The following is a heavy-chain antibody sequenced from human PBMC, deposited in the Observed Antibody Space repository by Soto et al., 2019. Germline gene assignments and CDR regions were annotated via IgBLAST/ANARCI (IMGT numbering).Heavy chain of an antibody. Sequence: GGSLRLSCAASGFTFSSYAMSWVRQAPGKGLEWVSAITGSGDSTYYADSVKGRFTVSRDNSKNTLYLQMNSLRAEDTAVYYCAKVFVFTIREGFDYWGLGTLVTVST. D-gene: IGHD3-3*01. J-gene: IGHJ4*02. CDR3: AKVFVFTIREGFDY. CDR1: GFTFSSYA. CDR2: ITGSGDST. V-gene: IGHV3-23*01.